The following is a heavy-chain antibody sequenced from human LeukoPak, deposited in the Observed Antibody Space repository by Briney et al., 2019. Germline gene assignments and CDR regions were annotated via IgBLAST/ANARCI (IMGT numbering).Heavy chain of an antibody. Sequence: GGSLRLSCAASEFTFSSYEMNWVRQAPGKGLEWVSYISSSGSTILYADSVKGRFTISRDNAKNSLFLQMNSLRAGDTAVYYCAELGITMIGGVWGKGTTVTISS. CDR1: EFTFSSYE. D-gene: IGHD3-10*02. J-gene: IGHJ6*04. V-gene: IGHV3-48*03. CDR3: AELGITMIGGV. CDR2: ISSSGSTI.